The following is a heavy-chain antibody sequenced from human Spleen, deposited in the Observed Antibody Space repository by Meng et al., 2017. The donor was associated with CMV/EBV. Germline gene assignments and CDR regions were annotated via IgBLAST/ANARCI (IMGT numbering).Heavy chain of an antibody. V-gene: IGHV3-48*03. J-gene: IGHJ4*02. D-gene: IGHD5-12*01. Sequence: GGSLRLSCAASGFTFSIYEMNWVRQAPGKGLEWVSYISSSGSTIYYADSVKGRFTISRDNAKNSLYLQMNSLRAEDTAVYYCARRLHPAPDPYFDYWGQGTLVTVSS. CDR3: ARRLHPAPDPYFDY. CDR2: ISSSGSTI. CDR1: GFTFSIYE.